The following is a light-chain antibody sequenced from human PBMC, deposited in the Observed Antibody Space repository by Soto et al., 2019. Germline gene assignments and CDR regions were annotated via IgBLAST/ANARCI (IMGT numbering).Light chain of an antibody. J-gene: IGLJ2*01. CDR1: SSNIGSNT. Sequence: QSVLTQPPSASGTPGQRVTISCSGSSSNIGSNTVNWYQQLPGTAPKLLIYSNNQRPSGVPDRFSGSKSGSSASLAISALQSEDEADDYCAAWDDSLNGVVFGGGTKVTVL. V-gene: IGLV1-44*01. CDR3: AAWDDSLNGVV. CDR2: SNN.